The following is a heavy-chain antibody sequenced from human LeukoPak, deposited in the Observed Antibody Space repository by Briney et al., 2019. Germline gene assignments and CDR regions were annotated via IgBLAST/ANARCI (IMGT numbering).Heavy chain of an antibody. Sequence: GGSLRLSCSASGFTFSSFWMGWVRQAPGKGLEWVASIRWDDERHHVDSVTGQFSVSRDNAKNSLYLQMNSLRAEDTAVYFCSSITTNGYFEYWGQGALVTVSS. J-gene: IGHJ4*02. V-gene: IGHV3-7*01. CDR2: IRWDDER. CDR1: GFTFSSFW. CDR3: SSITTNGYFEY. D-gene: IGHD1-1*01.